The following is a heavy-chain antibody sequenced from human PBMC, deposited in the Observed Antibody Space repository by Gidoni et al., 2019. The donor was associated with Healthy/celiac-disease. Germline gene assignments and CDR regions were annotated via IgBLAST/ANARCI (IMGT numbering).Heavy chain of an antibody. CDR1: GYSFTSYW. V-gene: IGHV5-51*01. J-gene: IGHJ3*02. CDR2: IYPGDSDT. Sequence: EVQLVQSGAEVKKPGESLKISCKGSGYSFTSYWIGWVRQMPGKGLEWMGIIYPGDSDTRYSPSFQGQVTISADKSISTAYLQWSSLNASDTAMYYCARDHSGYGRGFDAFDIWGQGTMVTVSS. D-gene: IGHD5-12*01. CDR3: ARDHSGYGRGFDAFDI.